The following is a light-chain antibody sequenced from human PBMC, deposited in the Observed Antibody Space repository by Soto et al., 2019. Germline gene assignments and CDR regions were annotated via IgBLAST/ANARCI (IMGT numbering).Light chain of an antibody. J-gene: IGKJ1*01. V-gene: IGKV1-5*03. Sequence: DIQMTQSPSTLSASVGDRVTITCRASQSMSTWLAWYQQKVGKAPKLLIDKVSNLESGVPSRFSGSGSGTEFTLTISSLQPDDFATYYCQQYNFYPWTFGQGTKVEIK. CDR2: KVS. CDR1: QSMSTW. CDR3: QQYNFYPWT.